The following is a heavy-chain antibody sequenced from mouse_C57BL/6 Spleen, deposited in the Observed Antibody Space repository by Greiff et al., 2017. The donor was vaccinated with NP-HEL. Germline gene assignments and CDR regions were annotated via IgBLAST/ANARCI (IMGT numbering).Heavy chain of an antibody. Sequence: EVKLQESGPGLVKPSQSLSLTCSVTGYSITSGYYWNWIRQFPGNKLEWMGYISYDGSNNYNPSLKNRISITRDTSKNQFFLKLNSVTTEDTATYYCARKESYYSNSDWYFDVWGTGTTVTVSS. J-gene: IGHJ1*03. CDR1: GYSITSGYY. CDR2: ISYDGSN. D-gene: IGHD2-5*01. V-gene: IGHV3-6*01. CDR3: ARKESYYSNSDWYFDV.